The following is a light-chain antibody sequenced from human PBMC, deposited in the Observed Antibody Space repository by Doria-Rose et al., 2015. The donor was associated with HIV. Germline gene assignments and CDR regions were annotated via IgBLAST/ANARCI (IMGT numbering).Light chain of an antibody. V-gene: IGKV4-1*01. Sequence: TQSPESQGVSLGERATLNCKSNQSPLYTSKNYLAWYQQKPGQPPKLLIYWASTRQSGFPARFSGSGSGTDVTLTISSLEAEDVAVYYCQQYYDTPSFGPGTTVDIK. J-gene: IGKJ3*01. CDR1: QSPLYTSKNY. CDR3: QQYYDTPS. CDR2: WAS.